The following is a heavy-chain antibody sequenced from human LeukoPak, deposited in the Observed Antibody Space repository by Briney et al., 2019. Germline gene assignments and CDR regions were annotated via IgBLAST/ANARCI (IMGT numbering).Heavy chain of an antibody. CDR3: ARARCSSTSCYNNYYYYMDV. Sequence: GGSLRLSCAASGFTFSSYWMSWVRQAPGKGLEWVANIKQDGSEKYYVDSVKGRFIISRDNAKNSLYLQMNSLRAEDTAVYYCARARCSSTSCYNNYYYYMDVWGKGTTVTVSS. CDR1: GFTFSSYW. V-gene: IGHV3-7*01. D-gene: IGHD2-2*02. J-gene: IGHJ6*03. CDR2: IKQDGSEK.